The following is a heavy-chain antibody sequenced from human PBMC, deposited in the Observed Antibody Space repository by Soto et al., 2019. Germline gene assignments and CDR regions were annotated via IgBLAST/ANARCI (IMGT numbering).Heavy chain of an antibody. CDR1: RFTFSSYS. CDR2: ISSGSSTI. J-gene: IGHJ6*02. D-gene: IGHD1-26*01. CDR3: ARDYRGSYYYYYGMDV. V-gene: IGHV3-48*02. Sequence: VGSLRLSCAASRFTFSSYSMNWVRQAPGKGLEWVSYISSGSSTIYYADSVKGRFAISRDNTKNSLYLQMNSLRDEDTAVYYCARDYRGSYYYYYGMDVWGQGTTVTVSS.